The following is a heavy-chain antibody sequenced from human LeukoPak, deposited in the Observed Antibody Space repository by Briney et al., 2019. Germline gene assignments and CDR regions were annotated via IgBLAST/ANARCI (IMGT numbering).Heavy chain of an antibody. Sequence: ASVKVSCKASGYTFTSYAISWVRQAPGQGLEWMGGIIPIFGTANYAQKFQGRVTITADESTSTAYMELSSLRSEDTAVYYCARVIRGAALLVVAGTGAFDIWGQGTMVTVSS. CDR3: ARVIRGAALLVVAGTGAFDI. V-gene: IGHV1-69*13. D-gene: IGHD6-19*01. J-gene: IGHJ3*02. CDR2: IIPIFGTA. CDR1: GYTFTSYA.